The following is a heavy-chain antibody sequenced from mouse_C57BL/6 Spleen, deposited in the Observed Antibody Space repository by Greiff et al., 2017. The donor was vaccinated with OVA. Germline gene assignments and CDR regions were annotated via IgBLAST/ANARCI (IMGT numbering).Heavy chain of an antibody. CDR3: ARRNAYDGYPYAMDY. V-gene: IGHV1-19*01. Sequence: VQLQQSGPVLVKPGASVKMSCKASGYTFTDYYMNWVKQSHGKSLEWIGVINPYNGGTSYNQKFKGKATLTVDKSSSTAYMELNSLTSEDSAVYYCARRNAYDGYPYAMDYWGQGTSVTVSS. CDR1: GYTFTDYY. D-gene: IGHD2-3*01. J-gene: IGHJ4*01. CDR2: INPYNGGT.